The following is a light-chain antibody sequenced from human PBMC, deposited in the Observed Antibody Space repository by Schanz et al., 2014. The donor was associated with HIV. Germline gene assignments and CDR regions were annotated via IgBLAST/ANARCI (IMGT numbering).Light chain of an antibody. CDR3: TSYAGSSNLV. CDR1: SSDVGGYNY. J-gene: IGLJ2*01. V-gene: IGLV2-8*01. Sequence: QSALTQPASVSGSPGQSITISCTGTSSDVGGYNYVSWYQQHPGKAPKLMIYEVSKRPLGVPDRFSGSKSGNTASLTVSRLQAEDEADYYCTSYAGSSNLVFGGGTKLTVL. CDR2: EVS.